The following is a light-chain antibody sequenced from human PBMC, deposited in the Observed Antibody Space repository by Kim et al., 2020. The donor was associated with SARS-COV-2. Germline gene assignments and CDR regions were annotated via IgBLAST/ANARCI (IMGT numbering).Light chain of an antibody. CDR1: QSISNW. Sequence: DIQMTQSPSTLSASVGDRVTITCRASQSISNWLAWYQQKPGKAPKLLIYDASSLESGVPSRFSGSGSGTEFTLTISILQPNDFATYYCQQYNSYPWTFGQGTKVDIK. J-gene: IGKJ1*01. CDR3: QQYNSYPWT. CDR2: DAS. V-gene: IGKV1-5*01.